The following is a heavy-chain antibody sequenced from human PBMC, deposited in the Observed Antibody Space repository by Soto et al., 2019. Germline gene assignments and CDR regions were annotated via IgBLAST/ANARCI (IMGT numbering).Heavy chain of an antibody. CDR2: ISYDGSNK. J-gene: IGHJ6*02. V-gene: IGHV3-30-3*01. CDR1: GFTFSSYA. CDR3: ARDLYYYDSSGYYYRYYYYYGMDV. D-gene: IGHD3-22*01. Sequence: QVQLVESGGGVVQPGRSLRLSCAASGFTFSSYAMHWVRQAPGKGLEWVAVISYDGSNKYYADSVKGRFTISRDNSKNTLYLQMNSLRAEDTAVYYCARDLYYYDSSGYYYRYYYYYGMDVWGQGTTVTVSS.